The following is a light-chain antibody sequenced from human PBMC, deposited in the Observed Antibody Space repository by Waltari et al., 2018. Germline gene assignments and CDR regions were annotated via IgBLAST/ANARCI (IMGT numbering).Light chain of an antibody. CDR3: SSYTSSSTHYV. CDR1: SSDVGGYNY. CDR2: EVS. V-gene: IGLV2-14*01. J-gene: IGLJ1*01. Sequence: QSALTQPASVSGSPGQSITIPCTGTSSDVGGYNYVSWYQQHPGKAPKLMIYEVSNRPAGVCNRCSGSKSGNTASLTISGLQAEDEAHYYCSSYTSSSTHYVFGTGTKVTVL.